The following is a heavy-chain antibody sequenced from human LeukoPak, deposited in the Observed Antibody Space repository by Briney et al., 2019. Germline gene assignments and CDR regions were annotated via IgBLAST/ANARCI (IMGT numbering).Heavy chain of an antibody. Sequence: GGSLRLSCAASGFTFSSYAMSWVRQAPGKGLEWVSSISSSSSYIYYADSVKGRFTISRDNAKNSLYLQMNSLRAEDTAVYYCARLISGSLIFGSWGQGTLVTVSS. V-gene: IGHV3-21*01. J-gene: IGHJ5*02. D-gene: IGHD3-3*01. CDR2: ISSSSSYI. CDR3: ARLISGSLIFGS. CDR1: GFTFSSYA.